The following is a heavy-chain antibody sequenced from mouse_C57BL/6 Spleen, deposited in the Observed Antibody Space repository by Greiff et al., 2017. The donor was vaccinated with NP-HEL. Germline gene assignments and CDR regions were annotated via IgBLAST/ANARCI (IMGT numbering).Heavy chain of an antibody. V-gene: IGHV1-69*01. J-gene: IGHJ4*01. CDR2: IDPSDSYT. CDR1: GYTFTSYW. CDR3: ARGGLY. D-gene: IGHD2-2*01. Sequence: QVQLQQPGAELVMPGASVKLSCKASGYTFTSYWMHWVKQRPGPGLEWIGEIDPSDSYTNYNQKFKGKSTLTVDKSSSTAYMQLSSLTSEDSAVYYCARGGLYWGQGTSVTVSS.